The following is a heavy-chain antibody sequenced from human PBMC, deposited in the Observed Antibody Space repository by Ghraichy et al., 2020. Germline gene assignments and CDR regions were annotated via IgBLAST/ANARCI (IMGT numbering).Heavy chain of an antibody. CDR2: IIPIFGTA. V-gene: IGHV1-69*13. J-gene: IGHJ4*02. D-gene: IGHD3-3*01. Sequence: SVKVSCKASGGTFSSYAISWVRQAPGQGLEWMGGIIPIFGTANYAQKFQGRVTITADESTSTAYMELSSLRSEDTAVYYCASWDFWSGYYRRYYFDYWGQGTLVTVSS. CDR1: GGTFSSYA. CDR3: ASWDFWSGYYRRYYFDY.